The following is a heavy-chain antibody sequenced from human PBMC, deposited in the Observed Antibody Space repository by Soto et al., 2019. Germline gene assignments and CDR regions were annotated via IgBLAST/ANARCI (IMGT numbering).Heavy chain of an antibody. CDR3: ARGLGTNGLDV. J-gene: IGHJ6*02. CDR1: GYTFTTYG. CDR2: SSTYNGNT. Sequence: QVQLLQSGAEVKKPGASVKVSCQSSGYTFTTYGITWVRQAPGQGLELLGGSSTYNGNTDYAQNLQGRVTMTTETATSTAYLEVRSLTSDDTAVYFCARGLGTNGLDVWGQGTTVTVSS. D-gene: IGHD7-27*01. V-gene: IGHV1-18*04.